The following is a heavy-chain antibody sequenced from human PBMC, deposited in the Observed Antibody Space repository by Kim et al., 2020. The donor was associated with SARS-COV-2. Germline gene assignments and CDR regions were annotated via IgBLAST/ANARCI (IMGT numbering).Heavy chain of an antibody. CDR3: ARGRITLFGVVTEFDS. D-gene: IGHD3-3*01. V-gene: IGHV4-31*02. Sequence: LKSRVTLSVDTSKNQFSLKLSSVTAADTAVYYCARGRITLFGVVTEFDSWGQGTLVTVSS. J-gene: IGHJ4*02.